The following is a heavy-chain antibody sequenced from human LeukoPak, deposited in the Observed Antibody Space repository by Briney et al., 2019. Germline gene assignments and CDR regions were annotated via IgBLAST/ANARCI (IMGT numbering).Heavy chain of an antibody. V-gene: IGHV4-38-2*02. CDR1: GYSISSGYY. Sequence: SETLSLTCTVSGYSISSGYYWGWIRQPPGKGLEWIGSIYHSGSTYYNPSLKSRVTISVDTSKNQFSLKLSSVTAADTAVYYCARDLLYAFDIWGQGTMVTVSS. CDR3: ARDLLYAFDI. CDR2: IYHSGST. J-gene: IGHJ3*02.